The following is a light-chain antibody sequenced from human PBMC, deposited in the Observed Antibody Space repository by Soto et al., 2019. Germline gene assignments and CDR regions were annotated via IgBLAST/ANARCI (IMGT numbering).Light chain of an antibody. CDR2: GVS. CDR1: QSLTRN. J-gene: IGKJ5*01. Sequence: EIVMTQSPATLSVSPGDRATLSGRASQSLTRNLAWYQHKPGQSPRLLIYGVSSRASGIPDRFFGSGSGTDFTLTINRLEPEDFAVYYCQQYANSPITVGQGTRLEIK. CDR3: QQYANSPIT. V-gene: IGKV3-20*01.